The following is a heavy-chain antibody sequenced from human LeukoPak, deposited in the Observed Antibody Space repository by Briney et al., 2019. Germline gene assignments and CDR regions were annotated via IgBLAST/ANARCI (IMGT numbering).Heavy chain of an antibody. CDR3: AKGRYYDFWSGYYLGVYFDY. J-gene: IGHJ4*02. V-gene: IGHV3-23*01. D-gene: IGHD3-3*01. Sequence: GGSLRLSCAASGFTFSSYAMSWVRQAPGKGLEWVSGISGSGGTTYSADSLKGRFTISRDNSKNTLYLQMNSLRAEDTAVYYCAKGRYYDFWSGYYLGVYFDYWGQGTLVTVSS. CDR1: GFTFSSYA. CDR2: ISGSGGTT.